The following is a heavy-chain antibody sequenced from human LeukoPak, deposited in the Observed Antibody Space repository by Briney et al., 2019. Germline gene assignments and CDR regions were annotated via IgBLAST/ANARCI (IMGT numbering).Heavy chain of an antibody. V-gene: IGHV4-39*07. J-gene: IGHJ4*02. D-gene: IGHD7-27*01. CDR3: ATALGIGVTFDY. CDR2: IYYNENT. Sequence: PSETLSLTCTVSGGSLSSTSYYWVWIRQPPGKGLEWIGNIYYNENTYYNPSLKSRVTISVGPSENQLSLQLNSVTAAAPAVYYCATALGIGVTFDYWGQRTLVTVPS. CDR1: GGSLSSTSYY.